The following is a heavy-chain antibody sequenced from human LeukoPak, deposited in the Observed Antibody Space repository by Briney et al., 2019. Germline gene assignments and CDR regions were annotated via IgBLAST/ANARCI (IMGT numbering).Heavy chain of an antibody. CDR2: IYYSGST. CDR1: GDSISSYY. CDR3: ARGQQLAPDSFDY. Sequence: SETLSLTCTVSGDSISSYYWSWIRQPPGKGLEWIAYIYYSGSTNYNPSLKSRVTISVDTSRKQFSRKLNSETAADSAVYYCARGQQLAPDSFDYWGQGTLVTVS. V-gene: IGHV4-59*01. D-gene: IGHD6-13*01. J-gene: IGHJ4*02.